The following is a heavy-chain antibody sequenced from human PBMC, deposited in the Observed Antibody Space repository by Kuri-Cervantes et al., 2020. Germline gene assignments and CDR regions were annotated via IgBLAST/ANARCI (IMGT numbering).Heavy chain of an antibody. CDR1: GYTFTGYY. V-gene: IGHV1-2*02. CDR3: ARQYGSGSYYNMKNYYYMDV. CDR2: INPYSGGA. D-gene: IGHD3-10*01. J-gene: IGHJ6*03. Sequence: ASVKVSCKASGYTFTGYYMHWVRQAPGQGLEWMGWINPYSGGANYAQRFQGRVTMTRDTSISTAYMELSRLRSDDTAVYYCARQYGSGSYYNMKNYYYMDVWGKGTTVTVSS.